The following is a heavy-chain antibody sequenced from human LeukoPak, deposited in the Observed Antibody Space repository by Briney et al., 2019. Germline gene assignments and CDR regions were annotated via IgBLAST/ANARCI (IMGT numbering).Heavy chain of an antibody. V-gene: IGHV1-2*02. CDR3: ARDHCSSTSCYAVDNWFDP. J-gene: IGHJ5*02. CDR2: INPNSGGT. D-gene: IGHD2-2*01. CDR1: GYTFTGYY. Sequence: ASVKVSCKASGYTFTGYYMHWVRQAPGQGLEWMGWINPNSGGTNYAQKFQGRVTMTRDTSISTAYMELSRLRSDDTAVYYCARDHCSSTSCYAVDNWFDPWGQGALVTVSS.